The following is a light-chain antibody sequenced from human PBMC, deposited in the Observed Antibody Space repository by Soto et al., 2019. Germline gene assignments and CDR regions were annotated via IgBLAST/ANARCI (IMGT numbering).Light chain of an antibody. Sequence: EIVLTQSPGTLSLSPGESATLSFSASQYVTGSYLAWYQQKPGQAPRLLIYGASIRATGIPDRFSGSGSGTDFTLTISRLEPEDFAVYYCQQYGSSPPITFGQGTRLEIK. CDR1: QYVTGSY. V-gene: IGKV3-20*01. CDR3: QQYGSSPPIT. J-gene: IGKJ5*01. CDR2: GAS.